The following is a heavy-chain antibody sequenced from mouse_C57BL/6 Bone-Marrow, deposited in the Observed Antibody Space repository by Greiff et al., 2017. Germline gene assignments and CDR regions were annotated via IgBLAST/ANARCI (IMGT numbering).Heavy chain of an antibody. CDR2: IDPENGDT. CDR3: TTGWLLRLDFDV. J-gene: IGHJ1*03. CDR1: GFNIKDDY. D-gene: IGHD2-3*01. V-gene: IGHV14-4*01. Sequence: EVQLKESGAELVRPGASVKLSCTASGFNIKDDYMHWVKQRPEQGLEWIGWIDPENGDTEYASQFQGKATITADTASNTAYLQLSSLTSEDTAGYYCTTGWLLRLDFDVWGTGTTVTVSS.